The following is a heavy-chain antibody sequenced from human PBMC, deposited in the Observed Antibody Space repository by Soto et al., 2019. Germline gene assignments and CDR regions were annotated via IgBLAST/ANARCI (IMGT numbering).Heavy chain of an antibody. Sequence: EVQLMESGGGLVQPGGSLRLSCAASGFTFSSYWMHWVRQAPGKGLVWVSRINSVGSSTTYADSVKGRFTISRDNAKNTLYRQMNSVRAEDTAVYYCVRGEGGWETYWGQGTLVTVSS. CDR2: INSVGSST. J-gene: IGHJ4*02. D-gene: IGHD6-19*01. CDR3: VRGEGGWETY. CDR1: GFTFSSYW. V-gene: IGHV3-74*01.